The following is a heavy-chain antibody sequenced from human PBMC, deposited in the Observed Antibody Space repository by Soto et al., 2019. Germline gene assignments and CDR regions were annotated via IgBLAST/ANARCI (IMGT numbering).Heavy chain of an antibody. CDR1: GFIVSSAW. J-gene: IGHJ5*02. CDR3: TPAPQRALTEDTARS. CDR2: IKSKIDGGTT. D-gene: IGHD2-21*02. Sequence: EVQLVESGGGLVKPGGSLRLSCTVSGFIVSSAWMNWVRQAPGKGLEWVGRIKSKIDGGTTDYAAPVQGRFIISLEDSKNMLYLQMESLRTEDTAVYYCTPAPQRALTEDTARSWGQGTLVTVST. V-gene: IGHV3-15*07.